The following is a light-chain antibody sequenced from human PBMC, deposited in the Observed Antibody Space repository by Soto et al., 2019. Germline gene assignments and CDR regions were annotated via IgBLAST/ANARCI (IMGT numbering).Light chain of an antibody. V-gene: IGLV1-51*01. J-gene: IGLJ1*01. CDR2: DDN. Sequence: QSVLTQPPSVSAAPGQKVTTSCSGSSSNIGGNSVSWYQQLPGTAPKLLIYDDNKRPSGIPDRFSGSKSGTSATLGITGFQTGDEADYYCGSWDSSLSAYVFGTGTRSPS. CDR3: GSWDSSLSAYV. CDR1: SSNIGGNS.